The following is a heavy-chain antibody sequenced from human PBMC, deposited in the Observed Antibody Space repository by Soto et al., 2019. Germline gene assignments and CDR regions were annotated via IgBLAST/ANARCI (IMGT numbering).Heavy chain of an antibody. CDR3: ARGAVAGVDYGMDV. J-gene: IGHJ6*02. CDR1: GGSISGYY. D-gene: IGHD6-13*01. V-gene: IGHV4-4*07. CDR2: IDGSGGT. Sequence: NPSETLSLTCTVSGGSISGYYWSWIRQAAGKGLEWIGRIDGSGGTNDNPSHKSRVTMSVDTSRKQFLLMLNSVTAADTAMYYCARGAVAGVDYGMDVWGQGTAVTVSS.